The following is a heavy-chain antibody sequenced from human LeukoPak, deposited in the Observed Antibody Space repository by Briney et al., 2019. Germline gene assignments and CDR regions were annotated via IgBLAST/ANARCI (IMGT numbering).Heavy chain of an antibody. CDR3: ARFRGGSYVY. V-gene: IGHV4-34*01. CDR2: INHSGST. CDR1: GGSFSGYY. Sequence: PSETLSLTCAVYGGSFSGYYWSWIRQPPGKGLEWIGEINHSGSTNYNPSLKSRVTISVDTSKNQFSLKLSSVTAADTAVYYCARFRGGSYVYWGQGTLVTVSS. J-gene: IGHJ4*02. D-gene: IGHD1-26*01.